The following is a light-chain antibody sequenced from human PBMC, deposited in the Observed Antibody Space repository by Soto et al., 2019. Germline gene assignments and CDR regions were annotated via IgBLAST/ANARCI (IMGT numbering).Light chain of an antibody. V-gene: IGKV1-9*01. Sequence: DIQLTQSPSFLSASVGDRVTITCRASQGIRSFLAWYQQKPGKAPKLLIYAASTLQSGVPSRFSGSGSGTEFALTISSLQPEDFATYYCQQLNSYPRTVGQGTKVEIK. J-gene: IGKJ1*01. CDR2: AAS. CDR3: QQLNSYPRT. CDR1: QGIRSF.